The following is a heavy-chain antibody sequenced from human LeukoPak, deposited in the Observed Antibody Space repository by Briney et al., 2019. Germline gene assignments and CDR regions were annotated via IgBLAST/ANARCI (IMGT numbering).Heavy chain of an antibody. CDR2: ISSSSTI. V-gene: IGHV3-48*01. J-gene: IGHJ4*02. CDR1: GFTFSSYS. D-gene: IGHD3-22*01. CDR3: ARDAGNYYDSSYYFDY. Sequence: GGSLRLSCAASGFTFSSYSMNWVRQAPGKGLEWVSYISSSSTIYYADSVKGRFTISRDNAKNSLYLQMNSLRAEDTAVYYCARDAGNYYDSSYYFDYWGQGTLVTVSS.